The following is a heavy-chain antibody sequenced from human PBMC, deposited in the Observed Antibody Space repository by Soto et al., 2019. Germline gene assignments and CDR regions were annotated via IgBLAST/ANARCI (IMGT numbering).Heavy chain of an antibody. D-gene: IGHD6-13*01. CDR2: IIPLFGTT. J-gene: IGHJ5*02. CDR1: GGTFSTYP. Sequence: QVQPVQSGAEVRMPGSSVKVSCKASGGTFSTYPINWVRQAPGQGLEWMGGIIPLFGTTNYAQKFKGRVTITADESKRTACKGLSSLRAEDAAVYYCARGATHGSSWYFWFAPWGQGTLVTVSS. CDR3: ARGATHGSSWYFWFAP. V-gene: IGHV1-69*01.